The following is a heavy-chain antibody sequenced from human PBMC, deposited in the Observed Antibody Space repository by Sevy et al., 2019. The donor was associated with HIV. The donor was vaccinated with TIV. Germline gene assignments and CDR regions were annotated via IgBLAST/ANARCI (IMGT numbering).Heavy chain of an antibody. J-gene: IGHJ6*02. V-gene: IGHV1-58*01. CDR2: IVVGSGNT. D-gene: IGHD2-2*01. CDR1: GFTFTSSA. CDR3: AADRCVVVVPAAIHYYYYGMDV. Sequence: ASVKVSCKASGFTFTSSAVQWVRQARGQRLEWIGWIVVGSGNTNYAQKFQERVTITRDMSTSTAYMELSSLRSEDTTVYYCAADRCVVVVPAAIHYYYYGMDVWGQGTTVTVSS.